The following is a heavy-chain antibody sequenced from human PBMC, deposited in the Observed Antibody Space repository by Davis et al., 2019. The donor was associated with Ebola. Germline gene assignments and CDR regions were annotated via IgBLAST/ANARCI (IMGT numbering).Heavy chain of an antibody. Sequence: GESLKISCKGSGYSFTSYWVGWVRRMPGKGLEWMGIIYPGDSDTRYSPSFQGQVTISADKSISTAYLQWSSLKASDTAMYYCARRVNYGDYTADYWGQGTLVTVSS. CDR1: GYSFTSYW. D-gene: IGHD4-17*01. CDR2: IYPGDSDT. J-gene: IGHJ4*02. CDR3: ARRVNYGDYTADY. V-gene: IGHV5-51*01.